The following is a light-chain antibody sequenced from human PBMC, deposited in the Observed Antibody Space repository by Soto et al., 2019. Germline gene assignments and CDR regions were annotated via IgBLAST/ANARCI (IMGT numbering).Light chain of an antibody. J-gene: IGLJ3*02. CDR1: NIGGKS. Sequence: SYELTQPPSVSVAPGQTARITCGGNNIGGKSVHWYQQKPGQAPVLVANDVSDRPSGIPERFSGSKSGNTATLTISRVEAGDEADYYCQVWDSSSDHVVFGGGTKVTVL. V-gene: IGLV3-21*02. CDR2: DVS. CDR3: QVWDSSSDHVV.